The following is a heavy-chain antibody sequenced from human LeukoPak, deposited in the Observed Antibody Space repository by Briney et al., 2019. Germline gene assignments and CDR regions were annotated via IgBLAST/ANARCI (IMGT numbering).Heavy chain of an antibody. CDR1: GYTFTGYY. CDR3: ASPSVSDYGDYAFDY. J-gene: IGHJ4*02. Sequence: ASVKVSCKASGYTFTGYYMHWVRQAPGQGREGMGWINPNSGGTNYAQKFQGGVTMTRDTSISTAYMELSRLRSDDTAVYYCASPSVSDYGDYAFDYWGQGTLVTVSS. V-gene: IGHV1-2*02. CDR2: INPNSGGT. D-gene: IGHD4-17*01.